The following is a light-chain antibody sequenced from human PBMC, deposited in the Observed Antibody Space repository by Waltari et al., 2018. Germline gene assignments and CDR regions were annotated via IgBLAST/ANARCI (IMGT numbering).Light chain of an antibody. CDR1: QSVSTIF. J-gene: IGKJ4*01. CDR2: GAS. CDR3: QQYDRSVS. V-gene: IGKV3-20*01. Sequence: EIVLTQYPGTLSLSPGERSTPSCRASQSVSTIFFAWYQQKPGQAPRLLIYGASNRVTGIPDRFSGSGSGTDFTLTISRLEPEDSAVYYCQQYDRSVSFGGGTKVEIQ.